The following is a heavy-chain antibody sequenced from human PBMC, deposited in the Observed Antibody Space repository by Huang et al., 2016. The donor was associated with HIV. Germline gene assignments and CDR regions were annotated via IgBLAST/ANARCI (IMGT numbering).Heavy chain of an antibody. J-gene: IGHJ4*02. CDR3: ARDGVMLDY. D-gene: IGHD3-16*01. CDR2: INMDGSST. Sequence: GLVQPGGSLRLSCAASGFTFSSYWMHWVRQAPGKGLVWVSRINMDGSSTSYADSVKGPFTISRYNAKNTLYLQMNSLRAEDRAVYYCARDGVMLDYWGQGTLVTVSS. V-gene: IGHV3-74*01. CDR1: GFTFSSYW.